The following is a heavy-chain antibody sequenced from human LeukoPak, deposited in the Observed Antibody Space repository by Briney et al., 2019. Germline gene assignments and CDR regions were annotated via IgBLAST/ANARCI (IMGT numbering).Heavy chain of an antibody. V-gene: IGHV4-59*01. J-gene: IGHJ4*02. D-gene: IGHD3-10*01. CDR3: ARSDFGELWGSFDY. CDR1: GGSISSYY. CDR2: IYYSGST. Sequence: PSETLSLTCTISGGSISSYYWSWIRQPPGKGLEWIGYIYYSGSTNYSPSLKSRVTISVDTSKNQFSLKLSSVTAADTAVYYCARSDFGELWGSFDYWGQGTLVTVSS.